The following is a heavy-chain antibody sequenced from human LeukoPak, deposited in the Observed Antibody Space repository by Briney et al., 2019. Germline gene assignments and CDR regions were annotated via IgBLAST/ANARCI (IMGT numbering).Heavy chain of an antibody. V-gene: IGHV7-4-1*02. CDR3: ARAYSSSWYYLLYYFDY. CDR2: INTNTGNP. CDR1: GYTFTSYA. D-gene: IGHD6-13*01. Sequence: GASVKVSCKASGYTFTSYAMNWVRQAPGQGLEWTGWINTNTGNPTYAQGFTGRFVFSLDTSVSTAYLQISSLKAEDTAVYYCARAYSSSWYYLLYYFDYWGQGTLVTVSS. J-gene: IGHJ4*02.